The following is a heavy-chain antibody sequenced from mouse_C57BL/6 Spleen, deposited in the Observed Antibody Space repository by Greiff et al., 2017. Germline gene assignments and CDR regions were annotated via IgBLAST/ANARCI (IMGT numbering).Heavy chain of an antibody. V-gene: IGHV1-80*01. Sequence: QVQLQQSGAELVKPGASVKISCKASGYAFSSYWMNWVKQRPGKGLEWIGQIYPGDGVTNYNGKFKGKATLTSDKSSSTAYMQLSSLTSEDSAVYFCARSYDYDAWFAYWGQGTLVTVSA. CDR3: ARSYDYDAWFAY. CDR2: IYPGDGVT. J-gene: IGHJ3*01. D-gene: IGHD2-4*01. CDR1: GYAFSSYW.